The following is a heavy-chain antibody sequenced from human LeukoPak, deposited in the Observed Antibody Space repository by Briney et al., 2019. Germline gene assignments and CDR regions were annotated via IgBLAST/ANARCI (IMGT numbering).Heavy chain of an antibody. D-gene: IGHD6-19*01. CDR2: ISPSGGST. Sequence: ASVKVSCKAFGYTFTSNYMHWVRQAPGQGPEWMGVISPSGGSTTYAQKFQGRVTLTRDMSTSTDYLELSSLRSEDTAVYYCARDSEIDNGVAVAGAEYFQHWGQGTLVTVSS. V-gene: IGHV1-46*01. J-gene: IGHJ1*01. CDR3: ARDSEIDNGVAVAGAEYFQH. CDR1: GYTFTSNY.